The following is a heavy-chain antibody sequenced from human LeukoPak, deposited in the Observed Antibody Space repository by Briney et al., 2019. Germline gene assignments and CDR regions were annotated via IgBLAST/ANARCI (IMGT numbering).Heavy chain of an antibody. D-gene: IGHD2-15*01. CDR3: ARGGAIYCSGDSCYPGDY. V-gene: IGHV3-74*01. J-gene: IGHJ4*02. CDR2: ISADEDRT. CDR1: GFTFSDYG. Sequence: GGSLGLSCAASGFTFSDYGMHWVRQSRGKALVWVSYISADEDRTAYADSVKGRFTISRDNARNTLYLQMNSLRAEDTAVYYCARGGAIYCSGDSCYPGDYWGQGTLVTVSS.